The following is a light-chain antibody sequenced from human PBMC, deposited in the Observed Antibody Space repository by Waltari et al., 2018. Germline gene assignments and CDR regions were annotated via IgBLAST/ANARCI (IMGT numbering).Light chain of an antibody. J-gene: IGLJ3*02. V-gene: IGLV2-14*03. Sequence: QSALTQPASVSGSPGQSITSSCTGTSSDVGGSNDVSWYQQHPGKVPKLMIYDVSNRPSGVSNRFSGSKSGNTASLTITGLQAEDEADYYCSSYTSSSTRVFGGGTKLTVL. CDR3: SSYTSSSTRV. CDR2: DVS. CDR1: SSDVGGSND.